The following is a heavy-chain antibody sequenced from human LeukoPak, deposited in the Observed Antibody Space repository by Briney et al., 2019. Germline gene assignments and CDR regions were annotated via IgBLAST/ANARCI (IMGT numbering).Heavy chain of an antibody. CDR3: AVGYCSGGSCYFDY. J-gene: IGHJ4*02. CDR2: MNPNSGNT. D-gene: IGHD2-15*01. V-gene: IGHV1-8*01. CDR1: GYTFTSYD. Sequence: GASVTVSCTASGYTFTSYDINWVRQATGQGLEWMGWMNPNSGNTGYAQKFQGRVTMTRNTSISTAYMELSSLRSEDTAVYYCAVGYCSGGSCYFDYWGQGTLVTVSS.